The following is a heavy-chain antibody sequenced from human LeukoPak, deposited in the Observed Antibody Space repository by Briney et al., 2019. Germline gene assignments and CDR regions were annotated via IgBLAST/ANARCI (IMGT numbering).Heavy chain of an antibody. D-gene: IGHD3-10*01. J-gene: IGHJ4*02. Sequence: SETLSLTCTVSGGSISSSSYYWGWIRQPPGKGLEWIGSIYYSGSTYYNPSLKSRVTISVDTPKNQFSLKLSSVTAADTAVYYCARRVVRGVIIDYWGQGTLVTVSS. CDR1: GGSISSSSYY. CDR3: ARRVVRGVIIDY. CDR2: IYYSGST. V-gene: IGHV4-39*01.